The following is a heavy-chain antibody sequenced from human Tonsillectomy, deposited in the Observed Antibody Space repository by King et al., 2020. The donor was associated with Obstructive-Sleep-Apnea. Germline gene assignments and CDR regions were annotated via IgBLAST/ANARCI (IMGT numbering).Heavy chain of an antibody. J-gene: IGHJ1*01. CDR2: ISYDGSNK. V-gene: IGHV3-30-3*01. CDR1: GFTFSTYA. D-gene: IGHD5-12*01. CDR3: ARDDIVGSGEYFQN. Sequence: HVQLVESGGGVVQPGRSLRLSCAASGFTFSTYAIHWVRQAPGKGLEWVAVISYDGSNKYYADSVKGRFTISRDNSRNTVYLQMNSLRPEDTAVYYCARDDIVGSGEYFQNWGQGTPVTVSS.